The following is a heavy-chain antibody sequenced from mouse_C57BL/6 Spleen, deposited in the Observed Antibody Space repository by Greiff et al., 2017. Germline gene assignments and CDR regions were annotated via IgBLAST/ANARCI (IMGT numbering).Heavy chain of an antibody. CDR2: IDPNSGGT. V-gene: IGHV1-72*01. CDR3: ARETNWDSTWFAY. CDR1: GYTFTSYW. Sequence: QVQLKQPGAELVKPGASVKLSCKASGYTFTSYWMHWVKQRPGRGLEWIGRIDPNSGGTKYNEKFKSKATLTVDKPSSTAYMQLSSLTSEDSAVYYCARETNWDSTWFAYWGQGTLVTVSA. J-gene: IGHJ3*01. D-gene: IGHD4-1*01.